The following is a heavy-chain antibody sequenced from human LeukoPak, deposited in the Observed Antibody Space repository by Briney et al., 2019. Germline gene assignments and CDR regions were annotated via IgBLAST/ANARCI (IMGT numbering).Heavy chain of an antibody. Sequence: PGRSLRLSCAASGFTFSSYAMSWVRQAPGKGLEWVSAISGSGGSTYYADSVKGRFTISRDNSKNTLYLQMNSLRAEDTAVYYCAKTTRYGGSSFSPFDWGQGTLVTVSS. CDR3: AKTTRYGGSSFSPFD. D-gene: IGHD4-23*01. J-gene: IGHJ4*02. CDR2: ISGSGGST. V-gene: IGHV3-23*01. CDR1: GFTFSSYA.